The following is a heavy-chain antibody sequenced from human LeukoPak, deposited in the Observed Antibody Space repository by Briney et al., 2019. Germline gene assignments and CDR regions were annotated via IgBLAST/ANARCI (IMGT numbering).Heavy chain of an antibody. V-gene: IGHV3-66*01. CDR2: IYSGGST. CDR3: ARVAGGVAGMDV. J-gene: IGHJ6*02. Sequence: GGSLRLSCAASGFTVSSNYMSWVRQAPGKGLEWVSVIYSGGSTYYADSVKGRFTISRDNSKNTLYLQMNSLRAEDTAVYFCARVAGGVAGMDVWGQGTTVTVSS. CDR1: GFTVSSNY. D-gene: IGHD2-8*02.